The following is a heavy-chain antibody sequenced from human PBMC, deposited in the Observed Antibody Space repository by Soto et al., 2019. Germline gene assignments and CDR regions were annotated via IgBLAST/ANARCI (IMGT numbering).Heavy chain of an antibody. Sequence: EVQLVESGGGLVQPGGSLRLSCAVSGFTVSSNHVSWVRQAPGKGLEWVSVIYGGGGTYYADSVRARFTISRDNSRNTVYLQMDSLGAEDTAVYYCARVSRSLGPGGGGNDNWGQGTLVTVSS. J-gene: IGHJ4*02. D-gene: IGHD2-15*01. CDR3: ARVSRSLGPGGGGNDN. V-gene: IGHV3-66*01. CDR1: GFTVSSNH. CDR2: IYGGGGT.